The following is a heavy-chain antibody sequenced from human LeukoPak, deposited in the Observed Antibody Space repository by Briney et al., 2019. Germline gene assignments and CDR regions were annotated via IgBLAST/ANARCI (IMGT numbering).Heavy chain of an antibody. V-gene: IGHV3-9*01. Sequence: PGRSLRLSCAASGFTFDDYAMHWVRQAPGKGLEWVSGISWNSGSIGYADSVKGRFTISRDNAKNSLYLQMNSLRAEDTALYYCAKVAAGTLRYFGYWGQGTLVTVSS. CDR3: AKVAAGTLRYFGY. CDR1: GFTFDDYA. J-gene: IGHJ4*02. CDR2: ISWNSGSI. D-gene: IGHD6-13*01.